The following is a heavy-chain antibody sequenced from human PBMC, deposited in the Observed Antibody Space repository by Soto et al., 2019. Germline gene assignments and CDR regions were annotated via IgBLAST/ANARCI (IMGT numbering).Heavy chain of an antibody. D-gene: IGHD6-13*01. J-gene: IGHJ4*02. CDR2: TGLNGRTT. CDR3: ATVHGTSRSFDY. Sequence: EVQILESGGGLVQPGGSLRLSCAASGFTFSMSAMSWVRQAPGKGLEWVSTTGLNGRTTYYADSVKGRFTVSRDNSKNTLDLQMNSRRAEDTAGYYCATVHGTSRSFDYWGLGTLVTVSS. V-gene: IGHV3-23*01. CDR1: GFTFSMSA.